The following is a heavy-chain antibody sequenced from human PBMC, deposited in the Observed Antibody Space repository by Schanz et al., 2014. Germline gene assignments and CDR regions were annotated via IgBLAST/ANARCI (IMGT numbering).Heavy chain of an antibody. CDR3: AKLDGYAYGSMGQEYFDY. J-gene: IGHJ4*02. Sequence: QVHLVESGGGVVQPGGCLRLSCAASGFIFRTYGMHWVRQAPGKGLEWVAFIHYDGTYKYYADSVKGRFTISRDNSENTLYLQMISLRAEDTAVYYCAKLDGYAYGSMGQEYFDYWGQGTLVAVSS. V-gene: IGHV3-30*02. CDR1: GFIFRTYG. CDR2: IHYDGTYK. D-gene: IGHD5-18*01.